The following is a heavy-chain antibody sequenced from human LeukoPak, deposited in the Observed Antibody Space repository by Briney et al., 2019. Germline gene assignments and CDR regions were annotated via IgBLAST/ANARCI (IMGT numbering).Heavy chain of an antibody. CDR1: GGSISSGGYS. CDR2: IYHSGST. V-gene: IGHV4-30-2*01. Sequence: PSETLSLTCAVSGGSISSGGYSWSWIRQPPGKGLEWIGYIYHSGSTYYNPSLKSRVTISVDRSKNQFSLKLSSVTAADTAVYYCARGVITLRGYFDLWGRGTLVTVSS. J-gene: IGHJ2*01. CDR3: ARGVITLRGYFDL. D-gene: IGHD3-22*01.